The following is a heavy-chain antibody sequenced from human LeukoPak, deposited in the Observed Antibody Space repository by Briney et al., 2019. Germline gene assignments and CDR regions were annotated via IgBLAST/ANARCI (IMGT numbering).Heavy chain of an antibody. V-gene: IGHV4-38-2*01. CDR1: GYSISSGYY. CDR3: ARAFHSSWYPSWFDP. Sequence: SETLSLTCAVSGYSISSGYYWGWIRQPPGKGLECIGSIYHSGSTYYNPSLKSRVTISVDTSKNQFSLKLRSVTAADTAAYYCARAFHSSWYPSWFDPWGQGILVTVSS. J-gene: IGHJ5*02. D-gene: IGHD6-13*01. CDR2: IYHSGST.